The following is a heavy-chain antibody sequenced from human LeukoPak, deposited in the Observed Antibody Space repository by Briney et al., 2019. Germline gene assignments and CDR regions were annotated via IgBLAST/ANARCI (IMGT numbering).Heavy chain of an antibody. CDR2: IYYSGST. V-gene: IGHV4-39*01. Sequence: SETLSLTCTVSGGSISSSSYYWGWIRQPPGKGLEWIGSIYYSGSTYYNPSLKSRVPISVDTSKNPFSLTLSSVTAADTAVYYCARIDPSLTNWGQGTLVTVSS. CDR3: ARIDPSLTN. J-gene: IGHJ4*02. CDR1: GGSISSSSYY. D-gene: IGHD3-3*01.